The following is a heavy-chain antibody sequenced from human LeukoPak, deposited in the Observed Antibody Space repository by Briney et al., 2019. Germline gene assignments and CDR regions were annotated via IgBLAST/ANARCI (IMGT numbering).Heavy chain of an antibody. J-gene: IGHJ6*03. CDR2: IYYSGST. Sequence: PSETLSLTCTVSGGSIRSNGYYWGWIRQPPGKGLEWIGSIYYSGSTYYNPSLKSRVTISVDTSKNQFSLKLSSVTAADTAVYYCARHLDGYNYYYYYYMDVWGKGTTVIVSS. CDR3: ARHLDGYNYYYYYYMDV. CDR1: GGSIRSNGYY. V-gene: IGHV4-39*01. D-gene: IGHD5-24*01.